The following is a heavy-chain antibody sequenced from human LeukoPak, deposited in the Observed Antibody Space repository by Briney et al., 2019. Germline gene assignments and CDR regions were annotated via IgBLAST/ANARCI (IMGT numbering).Heavy chain of an antibody. CDR1: GFTVSSKF. V-gene: IGHV3-66*01. CDR3: ARGFPDNTQPFDP. J-gene: IGHJ5*02. CDR2: IQSGGST. Sequence: GGSLRLSCAASGFTVSSKFMSWVRQAPGKGLEWVSLIQSGGSTFYADSVKGRFSISRDNSKNILYLQMNSLRAEDTAVYYCARGFPDNTQPFDPWGQGTLVTVSS. D-gene: IGHD1-14*01.